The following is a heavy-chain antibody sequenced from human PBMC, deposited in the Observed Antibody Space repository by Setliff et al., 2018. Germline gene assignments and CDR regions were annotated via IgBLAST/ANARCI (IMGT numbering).Heavy chain of an antibody. CDR3: ARTGTYRYFDS. CDR2: VFFTGDT. V-gene: IGHV4-59*01. CDR1: GDSINDYY. Sequence: SETLSLTCTVSGDSINDYYWSWIRQPPGKGLEWIGYVFFTGDTDYNPSLGSRVTISLDRSKTQFSLKLSSVTAADTAVYYCARTGTYRYFDSWGQGTRVTVSS. J-gene: IGHJ4*02. D-gene: IGHD1-1*01.